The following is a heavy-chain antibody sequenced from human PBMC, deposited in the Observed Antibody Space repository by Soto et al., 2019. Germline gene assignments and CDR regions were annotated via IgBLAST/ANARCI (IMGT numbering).Heavy chain of an antibody. J-gene: IGHJ6*02. CDR1: GYTFTTYS. CDR2: IHAGNGNT. CDR3: ARAACSSTSCYNYYAYGMDV. Sequence: QVQLVQSGPEMKKPGASVKLSCKASGYTFTTYSMHWVRQAPGQRLEWMGWIHAGNGNTEHSQKFQGRATITRDTSASIAYLELGSLRSEDTAVYYCARAACSSTSCYNYYAYGMDVWGQGTAVTVS. D-gene: IGHD2-2*01. V-gene: IGHV1-3*01.